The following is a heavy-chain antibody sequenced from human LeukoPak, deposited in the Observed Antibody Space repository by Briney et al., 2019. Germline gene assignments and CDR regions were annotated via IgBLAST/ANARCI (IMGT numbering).Heavy chain of an antibody. D-gene: IGHD3-10*01. CDR2: IYYSGST. J-gene: IGHJ3*02. Sequence: LRLSCAASGFTFSSYAMSWIRQPPGKGLEWIGYIYYSGSTYYNPSLKSRVTISVDTSKNQFSLKLSSVTAADTAVYYCARDLRRITMVRGVIPNPFAFDIWGQGTMVTVSS. CDR3: ARDLRRITMVRGVIPNPFAFDI. CDR1: GFTFSSYA. V-gene: IGHV4-30-4*08.